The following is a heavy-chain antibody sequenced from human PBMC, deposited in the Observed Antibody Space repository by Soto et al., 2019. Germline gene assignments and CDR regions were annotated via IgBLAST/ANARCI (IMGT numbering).Heavy chain of an antibody. Sequence: EVLLVESGGGLVQPGGSLKLSCAASGFVFKDSSIHWVRQASGKGLEWVGRIRDRAYSYATAYAASVTGRFTISRDDSTNTAYLQMNSLETEDTAIYYCTRLISAAQVYWGQGTQVTVSS. CDR2: IRDRAYSYAT. CDR1: GFVFKDSS. D-gene: IGHD3-16*02. J-gene: IGHJ4*02. V-gene: IGHV3-73*01. CDR3: TRLISAAQVY.